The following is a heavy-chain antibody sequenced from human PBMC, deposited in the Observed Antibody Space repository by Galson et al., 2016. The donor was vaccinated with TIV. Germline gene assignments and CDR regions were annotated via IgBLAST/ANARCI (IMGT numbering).Heavy chain of an antibody. CDR3: ARDAWFGELLYPNFDF. CDR2: ISTGGTSK. Sequence: SLRLSCAASGMTFSNYEMNWVRQAPGKGLEWVSYISTGGTSKYYADSVKGRFTISREDAKNSLHLQMNSLRPDDTAVYYCARDAWFGELLYPNFDFWGQGTLVTVSS. J-gene: IGHJ4*02. V-gene: IGHV3-48*03. D-gene: IGHD3-10*01. CDR1: GMTFSNYE.